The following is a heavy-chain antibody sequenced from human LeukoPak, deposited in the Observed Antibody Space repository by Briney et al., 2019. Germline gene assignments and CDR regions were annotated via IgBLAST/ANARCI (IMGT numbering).Heavy chain of an antibody. V-gene: IGHV4-39*07. CDR3: ARGTPYSSSWYLNTFKKYNWFDP. Sequence: SETLSLTCTVSGGSISTSNYYWGWIRQPPGKGLEWIGNIFYSGSTYYSPSLKSRVTISVDTSKNQFSLKLSSVTAADTAVYYCARGTPYSSSWYLNTFKKYNWFDPWGQGTLVTVSS. CDR2: IFYSGST. J-gene: IGHJ5*02. D-gene: IGHD6-13*01. CDR1: GGSISTSNYY.